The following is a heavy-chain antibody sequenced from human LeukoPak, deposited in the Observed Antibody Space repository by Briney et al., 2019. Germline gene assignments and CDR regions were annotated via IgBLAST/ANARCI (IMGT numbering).Heavy chain of an antibody. CDR3: ASQEG. CDR1: GFDFSRYS. J-gene: IGHJ4*02. V-gene: IGHV3-21*06. Sequence: GGSLRLSCAASGFDFSRYSMTWVRQAPGKGLEWVSSIRGSSSHIYYADSVKGRFTISRDDAQNSLYPEMHNLRVEDTAIYYCASQEGWGQGTLVTVSS. CDR2: IRGSSSHI.